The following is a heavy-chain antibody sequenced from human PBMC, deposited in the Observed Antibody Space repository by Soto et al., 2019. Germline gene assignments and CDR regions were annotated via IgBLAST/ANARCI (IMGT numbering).Heavy chain of an antibody. V-gene: IGHV1-24*01. CDR1: GYTLTELS. CDR3: ATDGGSYPRTFDY. Sequence: ASVKVSCKVSGYTLTELSMHWVRQAPGKGLEWVGGFDPEDGETIYAQKFQGRVTMTEDTSTDTAYMELSSLRSEDTAVYYCATDGGSYPRTFDYWGQGTLVTVSS. D-gene: IGHD1-26*01. CDR2: FDPEDGET. J-gene: IGHJ4*02.